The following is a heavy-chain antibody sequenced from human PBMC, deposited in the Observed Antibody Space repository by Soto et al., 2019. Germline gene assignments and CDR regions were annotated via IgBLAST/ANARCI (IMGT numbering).Heavy chain of an antibody. CDR3: ARHQRSGTYSRHNYYYGTDV. J-gene: IGHJ6*02. Sequence: LSLTCTVYGGSVSSGIYHWSWIRQSPGKGLEWVGHILYSGSTNYGPSLKSRVTISVDTSKNQFSLKLTSVTAADTAVYYCARHQRSGTYSRHNYYYGTDVWGQGTTVTVSS. CDR1: GGSVSSGIYH. V-gene: IGHV4-61*01. CDR2: ILYSGST. D-gene: IGHD1-26*01.